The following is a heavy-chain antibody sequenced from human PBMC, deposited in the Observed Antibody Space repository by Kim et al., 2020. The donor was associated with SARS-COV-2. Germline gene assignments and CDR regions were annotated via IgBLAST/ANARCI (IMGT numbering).Heavy chain of an antibody. CDR2: MNPNSGNT. J-gene: IGHJ4*02. V-gene: IGHV1-8*01. CDR3: ARGGYDILTGTGIVDY. CDR1: GYTFTSYD. D-gene: IGHD3-9*01. Sequence: ASVKVSCKASGYTFTSYDINWVRQATGQGLEWMGWMNPNSGNTGYAQKFQGRVTMTRNTSISTAYMELSSLRSEDTAVYYCARGGYDILTGTGIVDYWGQGTLVTVSS.